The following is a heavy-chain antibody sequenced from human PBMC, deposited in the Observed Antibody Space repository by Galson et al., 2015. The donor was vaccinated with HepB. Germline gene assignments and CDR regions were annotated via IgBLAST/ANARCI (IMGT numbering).Heavy chain of an antibody. J-gene: IGHJ4*02. CDR1: GFTFSSHS. CDR3: ARVGGQYCSGDSCYSGLY. D-gene: IGHD2-15*01. V-gene: IGHV3-48*02. Sequence: SLRLSCAVSGFTFSSHSMNWVRQAPGKGLEWVSYISSSSSTIYYADSVKGRFTISRDNAKNSLYLQMNSLRDEDTAVYYCARVGGQYCSGDSCYSGLYWGQGTLVTVSS. CDR2: ISSSSSTI.